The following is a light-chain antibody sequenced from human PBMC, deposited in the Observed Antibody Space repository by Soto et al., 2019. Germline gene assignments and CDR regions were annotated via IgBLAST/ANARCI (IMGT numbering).Light chain of an antibody. CDR3: QQRSNWPLT. J-gene: IGKJ3*01. CDR2: DAS. CDR1: QSVSSY. V-gene: IGKV3-11*01. Sequence: EIVLTQAPATLSLSPGERATLSCRASQSVSSYLAWYQQKAGQAPRLLIYDASNRATGIPGRFSGSWSGTDFTLTISSLEPEDFAIYFCQQRSNWPLTFGPGTKVDIK.